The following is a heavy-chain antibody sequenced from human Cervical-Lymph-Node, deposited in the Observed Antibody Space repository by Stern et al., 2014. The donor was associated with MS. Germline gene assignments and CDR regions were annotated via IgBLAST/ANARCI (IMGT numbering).Heavy chain of an antibody. D-gene: IGHD1-26*01. V-gene: IGHV1-46*01. CDR2: INPSGGST. J-gene: IGHJ4*02. Sequence: VHLVESGAEVKKPGASVKVSCKASGYTFTSYYIHWVRQAPGQGLEWMGIINPSGGSTSSAQKFKGRVTMTRDTSTRTVYMELSSLRSEDTAVYYCARGGRYSGSYEGGFDYWGQGTLVTVSS. CDR3: ARGGRYSGSYEGGFDY. CDR1: GYTFTSYY.